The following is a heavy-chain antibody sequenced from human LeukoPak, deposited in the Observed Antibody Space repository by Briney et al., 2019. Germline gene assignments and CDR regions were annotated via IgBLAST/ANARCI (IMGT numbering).Heavy chain of an antibody. D-gene: IGHD3-10*01. J-gene: IGHJ3*02. Sequence: GGSLRLSCAASGFTFSNAWMSWVRQAPGKGLEGVVRIKSKTDGGTTDYAAPVKGRFTISRDDSKNTLYLQMNSLKTEDTVVYSCTTGTRPLRFGDAFDIWGQGTMVTVPS. V-gene: IGHV3-15*01. CDR2: IKSKTDGGTT. CDR3: TTGTRPLRFGDAFDI. CDR1: GFTFSNAW.